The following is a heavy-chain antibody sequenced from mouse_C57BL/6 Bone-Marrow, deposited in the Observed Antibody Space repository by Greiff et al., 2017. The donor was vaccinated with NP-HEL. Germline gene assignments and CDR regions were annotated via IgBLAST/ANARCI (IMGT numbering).Heavy chain of an antibody. V-gene: IGHV1-82*01. J-gene: IGHJ2*01. CDR1: GYAFSSSW. CDR3: ARSYYGSLDY. Sequence: VQLQQSGPELVKPGASVKISCKASGYAFSSSWMNWVKQRPGKGLEWIGRIYPGDGDTNYNGKFKGKATLTADKSSSTAYMQLSSLTSEDSAVYFCARSYYGSLDYWGQGTTLTVSS. D-gene: IGHD1-1*01. CDR2: IYPGDGDT.